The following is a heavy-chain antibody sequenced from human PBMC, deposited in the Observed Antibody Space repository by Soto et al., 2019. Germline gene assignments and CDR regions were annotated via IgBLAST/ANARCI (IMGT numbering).Heavy chain of an antibody. CDR3: ARGLLYNFGSIAARPVYFQH. Sequence: SETPSLTCAVYGGSFSGYYWSWVRQPPGKGLEWIGEINHSGSTNYNPSLKSRVTISVDTSKNQFSLKLSSVTAADTAVYYCARGLLYNFGSIAARPVYFQHWGQGTLVTVSS. D-gene: IGHD6-6*01. CDR1: GGSFSGYY. CDR2: INHSGST. V-gene: IGHV4-34*01. J-gene: IGHJ1*01.